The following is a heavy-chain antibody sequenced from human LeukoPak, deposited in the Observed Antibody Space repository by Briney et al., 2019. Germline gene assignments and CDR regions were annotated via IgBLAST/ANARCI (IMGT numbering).Heavy chain of an antibody. CDR1: GYTFTSYA. V-gene: IGHV1-46*01. CDR3: ARDPEYSSGDDAFDI. D-gene: IGHD6-19*01. CDR2: INPSGGST. Sequence: ASVKVSCKASGYTFTSYAMNWVRQAPGQGLEWMGIINPSGGSTSYAQKFQGRVTMTRDTSTSTVYMELSSLRSEDTAVYYCARDPEYSSGDDAFDIWGQGTMVTVSS. J-gene: IGHJ3*02.